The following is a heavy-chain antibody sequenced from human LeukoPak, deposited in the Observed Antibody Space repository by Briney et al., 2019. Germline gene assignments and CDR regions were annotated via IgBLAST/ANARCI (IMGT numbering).Heavy chain of an antibody. V-gene: IGHV1-18*01. CDR2: ISAYNGNT. Sequence: ASVKVSCKASGYTFTSYGISWVRQAPGQGLEWMGWISAYNGNTNYAQKLQGRVTMTTDTSTSTAYMELRSLRSDDTAVYYCARDLKLRNYGDYGGGDYWGQGTLVTVSS. J-gene: IGHJ4*02. CDR3: ARDLKLRNYGDYGGGDY. D-gene: IGHD4-17*01. CDR1: GYTFTSYG.